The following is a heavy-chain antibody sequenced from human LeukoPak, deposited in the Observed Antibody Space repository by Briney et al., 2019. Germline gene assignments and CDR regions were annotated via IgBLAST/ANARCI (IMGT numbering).Heavy chain of an antibody. CDR1: GYTFTGYY. Sequence: ASVKVSCKASGYTFTGYYMHWVRQAPGQGLEWMGWINPNSGGTNYAQKFQGWVTMTRDTSISTAYVELSRLRSDDTAVYYCARGRRSRFWSGYLSPNFDYWGQGTLVTVSS. CDR3: ARGRRSRFWSGYLSPNFDY. J-gene: IGHJ4*02. V-gene: IGHV1-2*04. CDR2: INPNSGGT. D-gene: IGHD3-3*01.